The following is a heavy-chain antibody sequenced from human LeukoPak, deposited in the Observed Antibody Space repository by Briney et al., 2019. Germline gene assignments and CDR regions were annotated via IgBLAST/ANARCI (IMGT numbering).Heavy chain of an antibody. D-gene: IGHD3-9*01. CDR3: ARAPVSDFDWSLGGFDY. CDR2: IYYSGST. J-gene: IGHJ4*02. V-gene: IGHV4-31*03. CDR1: GGSISSGGYY. Sequence: PSQTLSLTCTVSGGSISSGGYYWSWIRQHPGKGLEWIGYIYYSGSTYYNPSLKSRVTILVDTSKNQFSLKLSSVTAADTAVYYCARAPVSDFDWSLGGFDYWGQGTLVTVSS.